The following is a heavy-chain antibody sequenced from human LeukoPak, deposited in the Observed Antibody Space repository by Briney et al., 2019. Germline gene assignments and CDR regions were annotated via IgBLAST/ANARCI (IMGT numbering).Heavy chain of an antibody. J-gene: IGHJ5*02. V-gene: IGHV1-2*02. D-gene: IGHD1-26*01. CDR3: ARTRVGATSRQAWFGFDP. CDR1: GYTFTGYY. Sequence: ASVKVSCKASGYTFTGYYMRWVRQAPGQGLEWMGWINPNSGGTNYAQKFQGRVTMTRDTSISTAYMELSRLRSDDTAVYHCARTRVGATSRQAWFGFDPWGQGTLVTVSS. CDR2: INPNSGGT.